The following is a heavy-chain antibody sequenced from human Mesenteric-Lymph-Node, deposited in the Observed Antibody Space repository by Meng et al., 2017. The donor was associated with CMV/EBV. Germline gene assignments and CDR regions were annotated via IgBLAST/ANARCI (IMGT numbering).Heavy chain of an antibody. CDR2: INSEGSST. Sequence: GGSLRLSCAASGFTFSSYRMHWVRQAPGKGLVWVSRINSEGSSTDYADSVKGRFTISRDNAKNTLYLQMNSLRAEDTAVYYCASLVVPAAIRVEYYFDYWGQGTLVTVSS. J-gene: IGHJ4*02. CDR1: GFTFSSYR. CDR3: ASLVVPAAIRVEYYFDY. V-gene: IGHV3-74*01. D-gene: IGHD2-2*01.